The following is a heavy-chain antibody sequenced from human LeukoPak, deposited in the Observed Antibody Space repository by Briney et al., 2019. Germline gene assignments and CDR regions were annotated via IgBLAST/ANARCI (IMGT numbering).Heavy chain of an antibody. CDR2: IYYSGST. Sequence: SETLSLTCTVSGGSISSYYWSWIRQPPGKGLEWIGYIYYSGSTNYNPSLKSRVTISVDTSKNQFSLKLSSVTAADTAVYYCARDLGPSTMGYYGMDVWGQGTTVTVSS. CDR1: GGSISSYY. CDR3: ARDLGPSTMGYYGMDV. V-gene: IGHV4-59*01. D-gene: IGHD3-10*01. J-gene: IGHJ6*02.